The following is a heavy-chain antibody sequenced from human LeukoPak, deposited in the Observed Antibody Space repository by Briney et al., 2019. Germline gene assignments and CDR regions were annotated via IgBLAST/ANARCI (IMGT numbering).Heavy chain of an antibody. D-gene: IGHD3-3*01. Sequence: SQTLSLTCTVSGGSISSGSYYWGWIRQPAGKGLEWIGRIFTSGSTNYNPSLKSRVTISVDTSKNQFSLKLSSVTAADTAVYYCARDNPIFGSYFDYWGQGTLVTVSS. CDR1: GGSISSGSYY. V-gene: IGHV4-61*02. J-gene: IGHJ4*02. CDR3: ARDNPIFGSYFDY. CDR2: IFTSGST.